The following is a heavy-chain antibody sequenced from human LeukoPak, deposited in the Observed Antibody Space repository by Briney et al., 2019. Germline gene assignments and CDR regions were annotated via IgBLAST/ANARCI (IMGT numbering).Heavy chain of an antibody. CDR1: GGSISSGDYY. D-gene: IGHD3-22*01. V-gene: IGHV4-30-4*01. J-gene: IGHJ4*02. CDR2: IYYSGST. Sequence: PSETLSLTCTVSGGSISSGDYYWSWIRQPPGKGLEWIGYIYYSGSTYYNPSLKSRVTISVDTSKNQFSLKLSSVTAADTAVYYCARDQPYYYDSSGYYSGDYWGQGTLVTVSS. CDR3: ARDQPYYYDSSGYYSGDY.